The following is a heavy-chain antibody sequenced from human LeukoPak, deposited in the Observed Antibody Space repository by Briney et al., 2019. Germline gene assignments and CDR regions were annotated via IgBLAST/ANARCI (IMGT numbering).Heavy chain of an antibody. CDR1: GGSISSGDYY. CDR3: ARDHGMGSGTTAGFDY. V-gene: IGHV4-30-4*01. Sequence: SETLSLTCTVSGGSISSGDYYWSWIRQPPGKGLEWIGYIYYSGSTYYNPSLKSRVTISVDTSKNQFSLELSSVTAADTAVYYCARDHGMGSGTTAGFDYWGQGTLVTVSS. D-gene: IGHD3-10*01. J-gene: IGHJ4*02. CDR2: IYYSGST.